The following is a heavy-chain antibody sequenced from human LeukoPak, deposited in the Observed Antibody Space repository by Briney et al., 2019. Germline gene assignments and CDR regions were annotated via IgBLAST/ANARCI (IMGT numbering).Heavy chain of an antibody. Sequence: PGRSLRLSCAASGFTFSSYAMHWVRQAPGKGLEWVAVIWYDGSDKYYADSVKGRFTISRDNSKNTLYLQMNSLRAEDTAVYYCARDSHTAMDYWGQGTLVTVSS. V-gene: IGHV3-33*08. CDR1: GFTFSSYA. D-gene: IGHD5-18*01. CDR2: IWYDGSDK. CDR3: ARDSHTAMDY. J-gene: IGHJ4*02.